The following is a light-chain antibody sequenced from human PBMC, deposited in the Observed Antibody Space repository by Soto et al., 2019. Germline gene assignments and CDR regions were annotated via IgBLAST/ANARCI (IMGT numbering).Light chain of an antibody. CDR2: GAS. J-gene: IGKJ1*01. V-gene: IGKV3D-15*01. Sequence: EIVMTQSPATLSVSPGERATLSCRASQSVSSNLAWYQQKPGQAPRLLIYGASTRATGIPARFSGSGSGTEFTLTFSSLQSEDFAVYYCQQYNNWPPWTFSQGTKVEIK. CDR1: QSVSSN. CDR3: QQYNNWPPWT.